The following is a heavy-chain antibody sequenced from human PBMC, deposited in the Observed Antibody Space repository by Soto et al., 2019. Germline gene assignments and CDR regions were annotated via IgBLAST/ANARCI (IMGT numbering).Heavy chain of an antibody. Sequence: SYAMHWVRQAPGKGLEWVAVISYDGSNKYYADSVKGRFTISRDNSKNTLYLQMNSLRAEDTAVYYCARGEGSSGWFWEGAFDIWGQGTMVTVSS. CDR2: ISYDGSNK. J-gene: IGHJ3*02. V-gene: IGHV3-30-3*01. CDR3: ARGEGSSGWFWEGAFDI. D-gene: IGHD6-19*01. CDR1: SYA.